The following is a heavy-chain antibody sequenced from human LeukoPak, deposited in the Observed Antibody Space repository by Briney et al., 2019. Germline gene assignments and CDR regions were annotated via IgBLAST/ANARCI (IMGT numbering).Heavy chain of an antibody. CDR3: ARIEYSSSCDF. Sequence: PSETLSLTCTVSGGSISSSSYYWGWLRQPPGKGLEWIGSMYYSGRSYYNPSLKSRVTISVDTSKNHFSLNLSSVTAADTAVYFCARIEYSSSCDFWGQGTLVTVSS. V-gene: IGHV4-39*07. CDR1: GGSISSSSYY. D-gene: IGHD6-6*01. J-gene: IGHJ4*02. CDR2: MYYSGRS.